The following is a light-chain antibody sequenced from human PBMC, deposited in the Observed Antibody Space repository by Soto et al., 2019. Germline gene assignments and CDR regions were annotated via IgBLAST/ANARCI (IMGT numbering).Light chain of an antibody. V-gene: IGLV2-11*01. CDR3: SSYTSSSLYV. J-gene: IGLJ1*01. Sequence: QSALTQPRSVSGSPGQSVTISCTGTSTDVGGYNYVSWYQQHPGKVPKLMLYDVSKRPSGVPDRFSGSKSGNTASLTISGLQAEDEADYYCSSYTSSSLYVFGTGTKVTVL. CDR2: DVS. CDR1: STDVGGYNY.